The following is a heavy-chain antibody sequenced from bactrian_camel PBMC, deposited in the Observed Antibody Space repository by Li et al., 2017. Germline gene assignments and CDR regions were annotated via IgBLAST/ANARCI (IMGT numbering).Heavy chain of an antibody. Sequence: VQLVESGGGLVQPGGSLRLSCAASGFTFSRVGMSWVRQAPGKEREGVAAIDSEWRTSYADSVKGRFTISQDNAKNTLYLQMNSLKSEDTAMYYCDRGAGIDGYWGQGTQVTVS. CDR2: IDSEWRT. CDR3: DRGAGIDGY. CDR1: GFTFSRVG. J-gene: IGHJ6*01. V-gene: IGHV3S67*01.